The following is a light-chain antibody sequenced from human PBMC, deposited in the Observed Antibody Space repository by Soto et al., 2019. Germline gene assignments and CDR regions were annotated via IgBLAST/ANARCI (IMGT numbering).Light chain of an antibody. CDR3: QQYYSYPYT. Sequence: DIQMTQSPSTRSASVGDRVTITCRASQIIGSSLAWYQHKPGKAPKLLIYDALTLQSGVPSRYSGSESGTEFTLTISSLQPGDSATYYCQQYYSYPYTFCQGTKLEI. J-gene: IGKJ2*01. CDR2: DAL. CDR1: QIIGSS. V-gene: IGKV1-5*01.